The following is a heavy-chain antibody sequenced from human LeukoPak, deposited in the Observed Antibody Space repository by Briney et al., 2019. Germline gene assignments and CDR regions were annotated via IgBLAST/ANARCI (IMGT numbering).Heavy chain of an antibody. J-gene: IGHJ4*02. Sequence: PGGSLRLSCAVSGFSVNGYWMTWVRQAPGKGLEWVANIKQDGSEKNYVDSVKGRYTISRDNAENSLILQMNSLRVEDTAVYYCAREGQGGIAAAGTRIEGDYWGQGTLVAVSS. CDR3: AREGQGGIAAAGTRIEGDY. V-gene: IGHV3-7*01. D-gene: IGHD6-13*01. CDR2: IKQDGSEK. CDR1: GFSVNGYW.